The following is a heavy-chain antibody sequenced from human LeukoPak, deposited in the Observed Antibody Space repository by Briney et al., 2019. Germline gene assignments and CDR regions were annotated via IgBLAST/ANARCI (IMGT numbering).Heavy chain of an antibody. CDR2: ISGSGGST. Sequence: PGGSLRLSCAASGFTFSSYAMSWVRQAPGKGLEWVSAISGSGGSTYYADSVKGRFTISRDNSKNTLYLQMNSLRAEDTAVYYCARRPGPYDFYRTDAFDIWGQGTMVTVSS. CDR3: ARRPGPYDFYRTDAFDI. J-gene: IGHJ3*02. D-gene: IGHD3-3*01. V-gene: IGHV3-23*01. CDR1: GFTFSSYA.